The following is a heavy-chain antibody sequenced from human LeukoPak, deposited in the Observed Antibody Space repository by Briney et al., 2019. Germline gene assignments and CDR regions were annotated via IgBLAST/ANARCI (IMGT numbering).Heavy chain of an antibody. V-gene: IGHV4-30-4*01. CDR3: ARDRADQRRDQNWFDP. J-gene: IGHJ5*02. CDR1: GGSISSGDYY. CDR2: IYYSGST. D-gene: IGHD3-10*01. Sequence: SQTLSLTCTVSGGSISSGDYYWSWIRQPPGKGLEWIGYIYYSGSTYYNPSLKSRVTISVDTSKNQFSLKLSSVTAADTAVYYCARDRADQRRDQNWFDPWGQGTLVTVSS.